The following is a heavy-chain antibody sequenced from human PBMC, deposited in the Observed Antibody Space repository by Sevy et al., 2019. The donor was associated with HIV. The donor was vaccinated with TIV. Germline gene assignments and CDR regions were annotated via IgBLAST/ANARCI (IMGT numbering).Heavy chain of an antibody. D-gene: IGHD5-12*01. V-gene: IGHV1-2*06. J-gene: IGHJ4*02. CDR2: INPNTGVT. CDR1: GYTFAVYY. CDR3: AVLATISSFDY. Sequence: ASVKVSCKASGYTFAVYYLHWVRQAPGQGLEWMGRINPNTGVTNYAQMFQGRVTMTRDTSITTAYMELNRLGSDDTAVYYCAVLATISSFDYWGQGTLVTVSS.